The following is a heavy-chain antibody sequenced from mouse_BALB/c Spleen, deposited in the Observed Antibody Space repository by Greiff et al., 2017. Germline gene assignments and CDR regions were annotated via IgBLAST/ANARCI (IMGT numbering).Heavy chain of an antibody. CDR1: GFTFSSYT. D-gene: IGHD2-10*02. Sequence: DVKLVESGGGLVQPGGSLKLSCAASGFTFSSYTMSWVRQTPEKRLEWVAYISNGGGSTYYPDTVKGRFTISRDNAKNTLYLQMSSLKSEDTAMYYCARQRYGNYDYAMDYWGQGTSVTVSS. CDR3: ARQRYGNYDYAMDY. J-gene: IGHJ4*01. V-gene: IGHV5-12-2*01. CDR2: ISNGGGST.